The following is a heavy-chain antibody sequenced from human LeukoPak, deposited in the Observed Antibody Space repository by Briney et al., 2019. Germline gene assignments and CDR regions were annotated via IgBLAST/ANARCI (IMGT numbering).Heavy chain of an antibody. CDR1: GASVSSYY. V-gene: IGHV4-59*02. D-gene: IGHD3-3*01. Sequence: QASETLSLTCSVSGASVSSYYWSWIRQPPGKGLEWVGYIYYSGSTNYNPSLKSRVTISVGTSKNQFSLKLSSVTAADTAVYYCARSVWSGYSTDYWGQGTLVTVSS. CDR2: IYYSGST. CDR3: ARSVWSGYSTDY. J-gene: IGHJ4*02.